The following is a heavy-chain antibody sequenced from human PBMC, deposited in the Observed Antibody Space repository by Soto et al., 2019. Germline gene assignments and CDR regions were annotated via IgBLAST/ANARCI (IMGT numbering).Heavy chain of an antibody. CDR1: GYTFTSYA. D-gene: IGHD3-9*01. CDR2: INAGNGNT. Sequence: VKVSCKASGYTFTSYAMHWVRQAPGQRLEWMGWINAGNGNTKYSQKFQGRVTITRDTSASTAYMELSSLRSEDTAVYYCAREGLGYDILTGYYNGRDYYGMDVWGQGTTVTVSS. J-gene: IGHJ6*02. V-gene: IGHV1-3*01. CDR3: AREGLGYDILTGYYNGRDYYGMDV.